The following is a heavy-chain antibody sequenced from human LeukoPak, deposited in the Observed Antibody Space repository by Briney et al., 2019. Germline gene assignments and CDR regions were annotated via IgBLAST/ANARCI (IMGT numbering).Heavy chain of an antibody. J-gene: IGHJ3*02. CDR2: IYYSGST. D-gene: IGHD3-22*01. Sequence: SETLSLTCTVSGGSISSSSYSSGWIRQPPGNGLEWIWRIYYSGSTYYNPTLKSRVTISVDTSKNQFSLKLSSVTAADTAVYYCARQWGTMIVVVAFDIWGQGTMVTVSS. CDR3: ARQWGTMIVVVAFDI. V-gene: IGHV4-39*01. CDR1: GGSISSSSYS.